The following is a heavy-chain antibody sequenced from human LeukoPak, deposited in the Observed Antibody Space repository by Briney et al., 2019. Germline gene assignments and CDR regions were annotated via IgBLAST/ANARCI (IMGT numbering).Heavy chain of an antibody. V-gene: IGHV4-34*01. CDR1: GGSFSGYY. D-gene: IGHD2-8*01. J-gene: IGHJ5*02. CDR3: ARGFSLTNGDWFDP. Sequence: SETLSLTCAVYGGSFSGYYWSWIRQPPGKGLEWIGEINHSGSTNYNPSLKSRVTISVDTSKNQFSLKLSSVTAADTAVYYCARGFSLTNGDWFDPWGQGTLVTVSS. CDR2: INHSGST.